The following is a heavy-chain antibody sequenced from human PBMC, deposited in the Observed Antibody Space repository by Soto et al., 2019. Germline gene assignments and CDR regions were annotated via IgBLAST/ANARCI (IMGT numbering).Heavy chain of an antibody. Sequence: QVLLVQSGAEVKKPGSSVEVSCKASGGTFTTYAFNWVRQAPGQGLEWMAGTVTISGLTKYAQKFQGRVTITADQSTSTVYMELSSLRYDDTAVYYCAIFLQSGTYYEFDFWGQGTPVTVSA. J-gene: IGHJ4*02. CDR1: GGTFTTYA. V-gene: IGHV1-69*17. CDR2: TVTISGLT. CDR3: AIFLQSGTYYEFDF. D-gene: IGHD3-16*01.